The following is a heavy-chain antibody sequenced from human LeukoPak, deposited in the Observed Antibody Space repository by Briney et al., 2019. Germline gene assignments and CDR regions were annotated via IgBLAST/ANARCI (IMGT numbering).Heavy chain of an antibody. V-gene: IGHV3-7*01. CDR1: RFTFSTSW. CDR3: VRNLAYDSFDI. CDR2: IKEDGSQK. D-gene: IGHD3-16*01. Sequence: GGSLRLSCAAPRFTFSTSWMAWVRQAPGKGLEWVATIKEDGSQKYYVDFVKGRFTISRDNAKNSLSLQMNSLRVEDTAVYFCVRNLAYDSFDIWGQGTMVTVSS. J-gene: IGHJ3*02.